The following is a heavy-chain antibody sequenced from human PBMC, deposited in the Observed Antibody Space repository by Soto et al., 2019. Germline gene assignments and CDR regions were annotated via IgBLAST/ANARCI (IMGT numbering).Heavy chain of an antibody. J-gene: IGHJ4*02. D-gene: IGHD3-9*01. Sequence: GGSLRLSCAASGFTFSSYSMNWVRQAPGKGLEWVSYISSSSSTIYYADSVKGRFTISRDNAKNSLYLQMNSLRDEDTAVYYCARDGRYYDILTGNYYFDYWGQGTLVTVSS. CDR2: ISSSSSTI. V-gene: IGHV3-48*02. CDR1: GFTFSSYS. CDR3: ARDGRYYDILTGNYYFDY.